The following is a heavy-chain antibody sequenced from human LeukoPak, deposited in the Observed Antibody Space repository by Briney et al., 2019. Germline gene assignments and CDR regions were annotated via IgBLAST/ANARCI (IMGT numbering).Heavy chain of an antibody. V-gene: IGHV3-48*03. CDR3: ARDMGYCSGGSCYGRRYFDY. Sequence: GGSLRLSCAASGFTFSSYEMNWVRQAPGKGLEWVSYIGVSGSTIYYAESVKGRFTIYRDNAKNSLYLQMNSLRAEDTAVYYCARDMGYCSGGSCYGRRYFDYWGQGTLVTVSS. CDR2: IGVSGSTI. J-gene: IGHJ4*02. D-gene: IGHD2-15*01. CDR1: GFTFSSYE.